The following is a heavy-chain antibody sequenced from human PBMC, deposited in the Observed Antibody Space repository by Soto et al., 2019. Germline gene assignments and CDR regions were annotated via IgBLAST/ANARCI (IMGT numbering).Heavy chain of an antibody. CDR3: ARDPEWELTTGKWFDP. Sequence: PGGSLRLSCAASGFSFSSYAMHWVRQAPGKGLEWVAVISYDGTNKYYEDSVKGRFTISRDSSKNTLYLRMNSLRPEDTAVYYCARDPEWELTTGKWFDPWGQGTLVTVSS. J-gene: IGHJ5*02. CDR1: GFSFSSYA. CDR2: ISYDGTNK. V-gene: IGHV3-30-3*01. D-gene: IGHD1-26*01.